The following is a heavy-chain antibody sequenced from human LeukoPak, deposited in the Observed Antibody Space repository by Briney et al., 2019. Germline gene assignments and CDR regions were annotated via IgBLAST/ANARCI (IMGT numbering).Heavy chain of an antibody. J-gene: IGHJ4*02. D-gene: IGHD3-16*02. V-gene: IGHV3-23*01. CDR2: ISGSGDYT. Sequence: GGSPRLSCAASGFTFSNYGMTWVRQAPGKGLEWVSSISGSGDYTYYSDSVKGRFTISRDNSKNTLFLQMNSLRAEDTAVYYCARFVIYFDYWGQGTLVTVSS. CDR1: GFTFSNYG. CDR3: ARFVIYFDY.